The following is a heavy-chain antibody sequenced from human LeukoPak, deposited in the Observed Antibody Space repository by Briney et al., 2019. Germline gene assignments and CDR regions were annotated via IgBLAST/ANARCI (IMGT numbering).Heavy chain of an antibody. J-gene: IGHJ4*01. CDR2: VYSTGTP. D-gene: IGHD3-10*01. V-gene: IGHV4-4*07. CDR1: GGSISSYY. CDR3: TRGLQERDIIRGFDF. Sequence: PSETLSLTCTVSGGSISSYYWSWIRQPAGRGLEWIGRVYSTGTPNYNPSLKSRLAMSVDTSKNQFSLTPNSVTAADTAVYFCTRGLQERDIIRGFDFWGPGILVTVSS.